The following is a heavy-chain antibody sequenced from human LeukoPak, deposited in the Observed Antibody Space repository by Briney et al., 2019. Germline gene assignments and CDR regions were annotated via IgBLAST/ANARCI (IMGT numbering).Heavy chain of an antibody. J-gene: IGHJ5*02. CDR2: INSDGSTT. CDR1: GFTFSSYW. D-gene: IGHD6-13*01. CDR3: AKVLGSSSWYSLGS. Sequence: GGSLRLSCAASGFTFSSYWMHWVRQDPEKGLVWVSRINSDGSTTTYADSVKGRFTISRDNNKGSLYLQMNSLTTEDTALYYCAKVLGSSSWYSLGSWGQGTLVTVSS. V-gene: IGHV3-74*01.